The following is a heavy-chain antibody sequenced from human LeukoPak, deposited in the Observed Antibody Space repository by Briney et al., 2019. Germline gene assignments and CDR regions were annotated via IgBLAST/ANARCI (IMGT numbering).Heavy chain of an antibody. J-gene: IGHJ4*02. CDR1: GFTYSSFW. CDR2: IEPDGSGK. CDR3: ARGYSSSWLFDY. V-gene: IGHV3-7*01. Sequence: PGGSLRLSCAASGFTYSSFWMSWVRQAPGKGLEWVANIEPDGSGKNYVGSVKGRFTISRDNAKNSLYLQMNSLRVEDSAVYYCARGYSSSWLFDYWGQGTLVTVSS. D-gene: IGHD6-13*01.